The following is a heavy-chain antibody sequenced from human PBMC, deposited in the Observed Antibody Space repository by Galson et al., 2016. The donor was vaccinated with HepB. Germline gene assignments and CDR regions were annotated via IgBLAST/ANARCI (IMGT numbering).Heavy chain of an antibody. J-gene: IGHJ4*02. CDR3: ARDLGYLAPKRRVWDKHFDY. V-gene: IGHV1-2*02. CDR1: GYPFINFY. CDR2: NNPRNGDT. D-gene: IGHD1-26*01. Sequence: SVKVSCKASGYPFINFYIHWVRQAPGQGLEWMGWNNPRNGDTGYAQKFQGRVSVTRDTSISTTYMELSSLRSDDTALYYCARDLGYLAPKRRVWDKHFDYWGQGALVTVSS.